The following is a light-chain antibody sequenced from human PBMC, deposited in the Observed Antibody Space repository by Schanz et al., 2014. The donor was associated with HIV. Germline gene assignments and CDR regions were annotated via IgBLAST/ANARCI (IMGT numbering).Light chain of an antibody. V-gene: IGKV1-27*01. CDR3: QEYDVAPRT. CDR1: QSISSY. Sequence: DIQMTQSPSTLSASVGDRVTITCRASQSISSYLNWYQQRPGKAPKLLIYAASTLQSGVPSRFSGSGSGTDYTLTISSLQPDDAASYYCQEYDVAPRTFGQGTKVEI. CDR2: AAS. J-gene: IGKJ1*01.